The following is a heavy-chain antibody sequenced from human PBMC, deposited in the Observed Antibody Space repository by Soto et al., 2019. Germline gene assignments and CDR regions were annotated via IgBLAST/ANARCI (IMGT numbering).Heavy chain of an antibody. D-gene: IGHD2-21*02. CDR1: GYTFTGYH. CDR3: ARSRDRCGGDCYSVYAAFDL. V-gene: IGHV1-2*02. J-gene: IGHJ3*01. Sequence: QVRLVQSGAEMKKPGASVKVSCRTSGYTFTGYHIHWVRQAPGQGLEWMGWINPHSGGTNYAQEFRGRVTMTRDTSISTAYMEVNSLRSDDTAVYFCARSRDRCGGDCYSVYAAFDLWGQGTAVTVSS. CDR2: INPHSGGT.